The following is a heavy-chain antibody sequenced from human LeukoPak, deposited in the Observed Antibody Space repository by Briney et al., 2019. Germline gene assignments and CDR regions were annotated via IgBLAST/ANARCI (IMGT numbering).Heavy chain of an antibody. Sequence: GGSLRLSCAASGFTFNHAWLNWVRQTPEKGLEWVGLIKNKGGGGTIDYAAPVEGRFTISRDDTKNTLYLQMNSLQTEDTAVYYCATDFYDSTWGQGTLVTVSS. CDR3: ATDFYDST. CDR1: GFTFNHAW. V-gene: IGHV3-15*07. D-gene: IGHD3-22*01. J-gene: IGHJ5*02. CDR2: IKNKGGGGTI.